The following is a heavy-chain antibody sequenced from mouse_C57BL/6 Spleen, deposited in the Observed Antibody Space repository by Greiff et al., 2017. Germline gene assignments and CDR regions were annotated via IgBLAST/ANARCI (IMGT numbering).Heavy chain of an antibody. Sequence: EVKLVESGGDLVKPGGSLKLSCAASGFTFSSYGMSWVRQTPDKRLEWVATISSGGSYTYYPDSVQGRFTISRDNAKNTLYLQMSSLKSEDTAMYYCARHQGYEGGYFDVWGTGTTVTVSS. CDR2: ISSGGSYT. D-gene: IGHD2-2*01. CDR1: GFTFSSYG. J-gene: IGHJ1*03. CDR3: ARHQGYEGGYFDV. V-gene: IGHV5-6*01.